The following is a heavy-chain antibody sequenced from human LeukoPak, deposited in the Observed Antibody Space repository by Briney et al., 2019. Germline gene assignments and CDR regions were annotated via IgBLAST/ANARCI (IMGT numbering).Heavy chain of an antibody. CDR2: ISGSGGST. CDR1: GFTFSSYA. J-gene: IGHJ5*02. CDR3: AKGLHEVVVINWFDP. Sequence: GGSLRLSCAASGFTFSSYAMSWVRQAPGKGLEWVSAISGSGGSTYYADSVKGRFTISRDNSKNTLYLQMNSLRAEGTAVYYCAKGLHEVVVINWFDPWGQGTLVTVSS. D-gene: IGHD3-22*01. V-gene: IGHV3-23*01.